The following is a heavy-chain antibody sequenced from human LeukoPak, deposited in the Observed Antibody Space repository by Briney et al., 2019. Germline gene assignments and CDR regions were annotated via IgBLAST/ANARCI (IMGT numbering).Heavy chain of an antibody. Sequence: SETLSLTCTVSGGSISSSSYYWGWIRQPPGKGLEWIGSIYYSGGTYYNPSLKSRVTISVDTSKNQFSLKLSSVTAADTAVYYCARVPLGYYDFWSGYLIGYYYYMDVWGKGTTVTVSS. V-gene: IGHV4-39*07. D-gene: IGHD3-3*01. CDR1: GGSISSSSYY. J-gene: IGHJ6*03. CDR2: IYYSGGT. CDR3: ARVPLGYYDFWSGYLIGYYYYMDV.